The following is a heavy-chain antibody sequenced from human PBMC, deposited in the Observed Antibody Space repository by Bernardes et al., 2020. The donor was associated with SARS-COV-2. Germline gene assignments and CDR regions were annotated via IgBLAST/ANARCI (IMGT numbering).Heavy chain of an antibody. CDR3: ITDFLRHYDILTGPNN. J-gene: IGHJ4*02. D-gene: IGHD3-9*01. Sequence: GGSLRLSCAASGFTFSNDWMSWVRQAPGKGLEWVGRIKSKTDGGTTDYAAPVKGRFTISRDDSKHMLYLHMNSLKTDDTGVYYCITDFLRHYDILTGPNNWGQGTPVTVSS. V-gene: IGHV3-15*01. CDR1: GFTFSNDW. CDR2: IKSKTDGGTT.